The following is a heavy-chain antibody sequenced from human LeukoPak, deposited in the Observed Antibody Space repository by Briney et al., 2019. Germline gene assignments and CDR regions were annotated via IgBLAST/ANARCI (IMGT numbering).Heavy chain of an antibody. CDR2: ISSSGSTI. D-gene: IGHD3-3*01. CDR3: ARVYDFWSGRYFDY. CDR1: GFTFSDYY. Sequence: GGSLSLSCAASGFTFSDYYMSWIRQAPGKGLEWVSYISSSGSTIYYADSVKGRFTISRDNAKNSLYLQMNSLRAEDTAVYYCARVYDFWSGRYFDYWGQGTLVTVSS. V-gene: IGHV3-11*04. J-gene: IGHJ4*02.